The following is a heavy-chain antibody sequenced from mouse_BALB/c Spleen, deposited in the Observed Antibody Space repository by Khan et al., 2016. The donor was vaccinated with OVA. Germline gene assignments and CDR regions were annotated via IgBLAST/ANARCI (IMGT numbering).Heavy chain of an antibody. CDR2: TNPTNGRT. CDR1: GYTFTSYW. V-gene: IGHV1S81*02. J-gene: IGHJ2*01. Sequence: QVQLQQPGAELVKAGASVKMSCKASGYTFTSYWMHWVKQRLGQGLEWFAETNPTNGRTYYTEKFKSKATLTVDTSSSTAYMLLSGPTSEDTAVYYCARIKEIVDTYFDYWGQGTTLTVSA. CDR3: ARIKEIVDTYFDY. D-gene: IGHD1-1*01.